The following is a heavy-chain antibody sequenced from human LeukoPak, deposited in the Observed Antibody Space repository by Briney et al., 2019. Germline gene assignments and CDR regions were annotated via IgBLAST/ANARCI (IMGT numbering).Heavy chain of an antibody. V-gene: IGHV3-48*01. J-gene: IGHJ6*03. CDR2: ISTSSSTI. Sequence: GGSLRLSCTASGFTFSSYGMNWVRQAPGKGLEWLSYISTSSSTIYYADSVKGRFTISRDNAQNSLYLQMNSLRAEDTAVYYCARNYYYMDVWGKGTTVTVSS. CDR3: ARNYYYMDV. CDR1: GFTFSSYG.